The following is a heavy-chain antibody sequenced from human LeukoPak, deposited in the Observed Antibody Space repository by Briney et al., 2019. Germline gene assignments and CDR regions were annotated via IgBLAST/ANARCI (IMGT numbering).Heavy chain of an antibody. CDR2: IYHSGST. D-gene: IGHD6-13*01. Sequence: SETLSLTCTVSGYSISSGYYWGWIRQPPGKGLEWIGSIYHSGSTYYNPSLKSRVTILVDTSKKQFSLKMSSVTAADTAVYYCSRAQLYSRCPFDAFDICGQGTMVTVSS. V-gene: IGHV4-38-2*02. CDR1: GYSISSGYY. J-gene: IGHJ3*02. CDR3: SRAQLYSRCPFDAFDI.